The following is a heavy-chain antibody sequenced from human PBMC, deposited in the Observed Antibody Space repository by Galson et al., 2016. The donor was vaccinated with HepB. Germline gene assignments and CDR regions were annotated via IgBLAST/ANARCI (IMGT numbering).Heavy chain of an antibody. CDR2: ISYDGKDP. Sequence: SLRLSCAASGFTFSTYAIHWVRQAPGKGLEWVALISYDGKDPFYADSVKGRFTISRDNSKNTLDLQMNSLRPEDTAVYFCARGDGYPNNLNRYGRDVWGQWTTVTVSS. J-gene: IGHJ6*02. D-gene: IGHD2-2*03. CDR3: ARGDGYPNNLNRYGRDV. V-gene: IGHV3-30*04. CDR1: GFTFSTYA.